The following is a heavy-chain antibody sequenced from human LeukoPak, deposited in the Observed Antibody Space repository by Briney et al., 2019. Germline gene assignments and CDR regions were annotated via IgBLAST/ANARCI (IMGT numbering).Heavy chain of an antibody. CDR3: AKVGYTIFGVVSGAFDY. D-gene: IGHD3-3*01. J-gene: IGHJ4*02. CDR2: IRYDGSNK. CDR1: GFTFSSYG. V-gene: IGHV3-30*02. Sequence: GGSLRLPCAASGFTFSSYGMHWVRQAPGKGLEWVAFIRYDGSNKYYADSVKGRLTISRDNSKNTLYLQMNSLRAEDTAVYYCAKVGYTIFGVVSGAFDYWGQGTLVTVSS.